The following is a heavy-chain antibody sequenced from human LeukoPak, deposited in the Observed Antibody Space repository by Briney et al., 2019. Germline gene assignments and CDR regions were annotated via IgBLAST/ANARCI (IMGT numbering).Heavy chain of an antibody. J-gene: IGHJ4*02. D-gene: IGHD3-9*01. CDR2: ISASGATT. Sequence: PGGSLRLSCAASGFTFRSYAMSWVRQAPGKGLEWVAAISASGATTKYADSVKGRFAISRDNSKNMLYLQMNSLRAEDTAVYYCTKDWYDILTGTFDYWGQGTLVTVS. CDR1: GFTFRSYA. V-gene: IGHV3-23*01. CDR3: TKDWYDILTGTFDY.